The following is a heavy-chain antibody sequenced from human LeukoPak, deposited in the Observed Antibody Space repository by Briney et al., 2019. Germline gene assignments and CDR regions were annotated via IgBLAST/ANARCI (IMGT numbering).Heavy chain of an antibody. Sequence: GGSLRLSCAASGFTFRNYWMSCVRQAPGKGLEWVANIKDDGRDKYYVDSVKGRFTISRDNAKNSVYLQMNSLRPEDTAMYDCAIVEPGSGFDIWGQGTMVSVSS. D-gene: IGHD3-10*01. CDR3: AIVEPGSGFDI. V-gene: IGHV3-7*01. J-gene: IGHJ3*02. CDR2: IKDDGRDK. CDR1: GFTFRNYW.